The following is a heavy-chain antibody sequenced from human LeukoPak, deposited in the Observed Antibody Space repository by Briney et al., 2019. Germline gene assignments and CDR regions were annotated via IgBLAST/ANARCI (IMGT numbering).Heavy chain of an antibody. Sequence: ASVKVSCKASGGTFSSYAISWVRQAPGQGLEWMGRIIPILGIANYAQKFQGRVTITADKSTSTAYMELSSLRSEDTAVYYCARAGWEPDPFGPWGQGTLVTVSS. CDR3: ARAGWEPDPFGP. D-gene: IGHD1-26*01. V-gene: IGHV1-69*04. CDR2: IIPILGIA. CDR1: GGTFSSYA. J-gene: IGHJ5*02.